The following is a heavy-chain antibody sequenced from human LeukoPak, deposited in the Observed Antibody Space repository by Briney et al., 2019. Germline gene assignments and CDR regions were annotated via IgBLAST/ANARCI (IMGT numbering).Heavy chain of an antibody. CDR2: IDKKDKGYATAT. CDR3: TRDSGTYNWFDP. V-gene: IGHV3-73*01. Sequence: GGSLRLSCAASGFTFSGPAIHWVRQSSGKGLEWVGQIDKKDKGYATATAYAASVKGRFTISRDDSINTAYLQMKSLKTEDTALYYCTRDSGTYNWFDPWGQGTLVTVSS. CDR1: GFTFSGPA. J-gene: IGHJ5*02. D-gene: IGHD1-26*01.